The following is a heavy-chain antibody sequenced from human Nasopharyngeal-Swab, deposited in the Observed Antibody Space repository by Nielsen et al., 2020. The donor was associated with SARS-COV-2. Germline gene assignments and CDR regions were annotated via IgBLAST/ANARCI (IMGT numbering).Heavy chain of an antibody. CDR2: ISSSGSTI. CDR1: GFTFSDYY. Sequence: GGSLRLSCAASGFTFSDYYMSWIRQAPGKGLEWVSYISSSGSTIYYADSVKGRFTISRDNSKNTLYLQMNSLRAEDTAVYYCAKEGIVGGSPLLVCFDCWGQGTLVTVSS. CDR3: AKEGIVGGSPLLVCFDC. V-gene: IGHV3-11*01. J-gene: IGHJ4*02. D-gene: IGHD1-26*01.